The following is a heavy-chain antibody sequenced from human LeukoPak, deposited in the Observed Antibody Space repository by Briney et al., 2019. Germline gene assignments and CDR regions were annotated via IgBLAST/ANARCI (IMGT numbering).Heavy chain of an antibody. D-gene: IGHD3-22*01. Sequence: LGTLSLTCAVHVGCFSGYHWNWIRQPPGEGPGWSGGVNESGGTNHNPSLRGRVILSVDTSMNQFSLKLISVPAADTAVYYCAKSNGYGLIDIWGQGTMVTVSS. J-gene: IGHJ3*02. CDR3: AKSNGYGLIDI. CDR1: VGCFSGYH. V-gene: IGHV4-34*01. CDR2: VNESGGT.